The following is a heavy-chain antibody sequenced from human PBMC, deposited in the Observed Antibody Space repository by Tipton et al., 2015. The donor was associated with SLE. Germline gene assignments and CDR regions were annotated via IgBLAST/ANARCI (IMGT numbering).Heavy chain of an antibody. Sequence: TLSLTCAVYGGSFSGYYWSWIRQPPGKGLEWIGEINHSGSTNYNPSLKSRVTISVDTSKNQFSLKLSSVTAADTAVYYCAREFRIAAAGAYYYYYMDVWGKGTTVTVSS. CDR3: AREFRIAAAGAYYYYYMDV. CDR2: INHSGST. D-gene: IGHD6-13*01. V-gene: IGHV4-34*01. CDR1: GGSFSGYY. J-gene: IGHJ6*03.